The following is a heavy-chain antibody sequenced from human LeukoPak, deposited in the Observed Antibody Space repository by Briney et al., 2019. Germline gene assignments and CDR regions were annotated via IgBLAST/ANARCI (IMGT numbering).Heavy chain of an antibody. D-gene: IGHD6-19*01. CDR2: IKQDGSEK. Sequence: GGSLRLSCAASGFTSSSYWMSWVRQAPGKGLEWVANIKQDGSEKYYVDSVKGRFTISRDNAKNSLYLQMNSLRAEDTAVYYCARDQPEIAVAGVFDYWGQGTLVTVSS. V-gene: IGHV3-7*01. CDR3: ARDQPEIAVAGVFDY. CDR1: GFTSSSYW. J-gene: IGHJ4*02.